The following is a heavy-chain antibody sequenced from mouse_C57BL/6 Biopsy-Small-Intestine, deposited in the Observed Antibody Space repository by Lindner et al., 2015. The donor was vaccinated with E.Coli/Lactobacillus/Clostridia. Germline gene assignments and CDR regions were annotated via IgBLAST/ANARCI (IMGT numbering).Heavy chain of an antibody. D-gene: IGHD3-2*02. CDR1: GYTFTSYG. CDR2: IYPRSGNT. V-gene: IGHV1-81*01. Sequence: QLQESGAELARPGASVKLSCKASGYTFTSYGISWVKQRTGQGLEWIGEIYPRSGNTYYNEKFKGKATLTADKSSSTAYMELRSLTSEDSAVYLCARGGQLRLRDYAMDYWGQGTSVTVSS. CDR3: ARGGQLRLRDYAMDY. J-gene: IGHJ4*01.